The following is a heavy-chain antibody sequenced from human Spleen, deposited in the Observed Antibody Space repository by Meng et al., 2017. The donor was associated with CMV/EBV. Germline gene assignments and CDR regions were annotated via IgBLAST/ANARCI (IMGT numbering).Heavy chain of an antibody. CDR1: GFTFSSYW. CDR3: ARDSDDYDFWSAYYTDAFDF. V-gene: IGHV3-7*01. CDR2: IKQDGSEK. D-gene: IGHD3-3*01. J-gene: IGHJ3*01. Sequence: GESLKISCAASGFTFSSYWMSWVRQAPGKGLEWVANIKQDGSEKYHVDSLKGRFTISRDNAKNSLYLQMNSLRAEDTAVYYCARDSDDYDFWSAYYTDAFDFWGQGTMVTVSS.